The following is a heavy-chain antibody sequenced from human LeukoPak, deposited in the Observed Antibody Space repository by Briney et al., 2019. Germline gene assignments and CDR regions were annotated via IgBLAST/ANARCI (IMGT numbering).Heavy chain of an antibody. CDR2: IYSGGST. D-gene: IGHD4-17*01. Sequence: PGGSLRLSCAASGFTVSSNYMSWVRQAPGKGLEWVSVIYSGGSTFYADSVKGRFTISRDTSENTLYLQMNSLRAEDTALYYCATIDYGNKSGYWGQGTLVTVSS. J-gene: IGHJ4*02. CDR3: ATIDYGNKSGY. V-gene: IGHV3-53*01. CDR1: GFTVSSNY.